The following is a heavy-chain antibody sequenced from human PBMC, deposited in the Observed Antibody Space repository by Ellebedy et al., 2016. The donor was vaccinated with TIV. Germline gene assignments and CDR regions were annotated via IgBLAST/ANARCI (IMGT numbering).Heavy chain of an antibody. J-gene: IGHJ2*01. V-gene: IGHV2-5*02. CDR2: IYGDDDK. CDR3: AHREKMGPDAWYFDL. Sequence: SGPTLVKPTQTLTLTCTFSGFSLTTSDVAVGWIRQPPGKALEWLALIYGDDDKPYSPSLKSRLTITKDTSKNQVVLTMANMDPVDTATYYCAHREKMGPDAWYFDLWGRGTLVTVSS. CDR1: GFSLTTSDVA. D-gene: IGHD2-8*01.